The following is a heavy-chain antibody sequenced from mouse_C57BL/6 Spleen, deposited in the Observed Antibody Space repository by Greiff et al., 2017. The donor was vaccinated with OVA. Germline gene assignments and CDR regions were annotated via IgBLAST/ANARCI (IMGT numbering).Heavy chain of an antibody. CDR1: GYTFTDYY. Sequence: VQLQQSGPELVKPGASVKISCKASGYTFTDYYMNWVKQSHGKSLEWIGDINPNNGGTSYNQKFKGKATLTVDKSSSTAYMELRSLTSEDSAVYYCARLLDVWGTGTTVTVSS. V-gene: IGHV1-26*01. J-gene: IGHJ1*03. CDR3: ARLLDV. CDR2: INPNNGGT.